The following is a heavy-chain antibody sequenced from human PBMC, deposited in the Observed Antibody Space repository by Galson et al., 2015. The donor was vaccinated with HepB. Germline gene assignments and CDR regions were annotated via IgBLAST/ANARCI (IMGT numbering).Heavy chain of an antibody. Sequence: SLRLSCAVSGLTFTDHHMDWVRQAPGKGLEWIGRSRDRVAGFTTEYAESVKVRVTILRDDSKKSLFLQMNTLKTEDTAVYYCVAYTYGYPNWGRGAVVTVSS. CDR1: GLTFTDHH. V-gene: IGHV3-72*01. CDR3: VAYTYGYPN. CDR2: SRDRVAGFTT. J-gene: IGHJ2*01. D-gene: IGHD5-18*01.